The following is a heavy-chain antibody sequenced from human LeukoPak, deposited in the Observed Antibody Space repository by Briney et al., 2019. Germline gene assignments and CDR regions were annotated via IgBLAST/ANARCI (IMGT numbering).Heavy chain of an antibody. Sequence: ASVKVSCKGSGYTFTSYYMHWLRQAPGQGLEWMGIINPSGGSTSYAQKFQGRVTMTRDTSTSTVYMELSSLRSEDTAVYYCARDRPTYYYGSGSYYENPFDPWGQGTLVTVSS. J-gene: IGHJ5*02. CDR2: INPSGGST. CDR1: GYTFTSYY. V-gene: IGHV1-46*01. D-gene: IGHD3-10*01. CDR3: ARDRPTYYYGSGSYYENPFDP.